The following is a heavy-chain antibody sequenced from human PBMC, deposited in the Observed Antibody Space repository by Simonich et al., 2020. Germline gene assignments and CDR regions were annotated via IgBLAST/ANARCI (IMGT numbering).Heavy chain of an antibody. CDR1: GFTFSSYW. CDR2: IKQDGSEN. V-gene: IGHV3-7*01. CDR3: AREYSSSSDPYWYFDL. Sequence: EVQLVESGGGLVQPGGSLRLSCAASGFTFSSYWMSWVRQARGKGLEGVPKIKQDGSENYYVDSVQGRFTISRDNAKNSRYLQMNSLRAEDTAVYYCAREYSSSSDPYWYFDLWGRGTLVTVSS. J-gene: IGHJ2*01. D-gene: IGHD6-6*01.